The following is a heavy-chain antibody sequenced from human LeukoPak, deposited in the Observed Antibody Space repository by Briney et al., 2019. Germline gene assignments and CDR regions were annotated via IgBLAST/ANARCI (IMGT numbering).Heavy chain of an antibody. J-gene: IGHJ4*02. Sequence: PSETLPLTCTVSGRSISSYYWSWIRQPPGKGLECIGYIYYSGSTNYNPSLKSRVTISVDTSKNQFSLKLSSVTAADTAVYYCARGLAARLYYFDYWGQGTLVTVSS. D-gene: IGHD6-6*01. CDR3: ARGLAARLYYFDY. CDR1: GRSISSYY. V-gene: IGHV4-59*01. CDR2: IYYSGST.